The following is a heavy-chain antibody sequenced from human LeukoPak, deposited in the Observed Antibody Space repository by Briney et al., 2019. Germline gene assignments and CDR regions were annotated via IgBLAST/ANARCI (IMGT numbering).Heavy chain of an antibody. CDR2: IWYDGSNK. CDR3: AREAVGLDY. J-gene: IGHJ4*02. D-gene: IGHD6-19*01. CDR1: GFTFSSYG. Sequence: GRSLRLSCAASGFTFSSYGMHWVRQVPGKGLEWVAVIWYDGSNKYYADSVKGRFTISRDNSKNTLYLQMNSLRAEDTAVYYCAREAVGLDYWGQGTLVTVSS. V-gene: IGHV3-33*01.